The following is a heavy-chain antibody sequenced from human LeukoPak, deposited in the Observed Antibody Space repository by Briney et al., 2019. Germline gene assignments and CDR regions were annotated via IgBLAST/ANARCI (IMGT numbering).Heavy chain of an antibody. V-gene: IGHV1-2*02. J-gene: IGHJ5*02. D-gene: IGHD3-10*01. CDR3: AREITPGVRGVIRYWFDP. Sequence: GASVKVSCKASGYTFTSYYMYWVRQAPGQGLEWMGWINPNSGGTNYAQKFQGRVTMTRDTSISTAYMELSRLRSDDTAVYYCAREITPGVRGVIRYWFDPWGQGTLVTVSS. CDR1: GYTFTSYY. CDR2: INPNSGGT.